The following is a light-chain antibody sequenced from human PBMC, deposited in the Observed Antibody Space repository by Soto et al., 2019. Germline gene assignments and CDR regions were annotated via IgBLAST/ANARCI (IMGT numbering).Light chain of an antibody. CDR1: QSISSW. CDR2: DAS. CDR3: QQYNSYSRT. J-gene: IGKJ1*01. Sequence: DIHMTQSPSTLSASVGDRVTITCRASQSISSWLAWYQQKPGKAPKLLIYDASSLESGVPSRFSGSGSGTEFTLTISSLQPDDFATYYCQQYNSYSRTFGPGTKVDFK. V-gene: IGKV1-5*01.